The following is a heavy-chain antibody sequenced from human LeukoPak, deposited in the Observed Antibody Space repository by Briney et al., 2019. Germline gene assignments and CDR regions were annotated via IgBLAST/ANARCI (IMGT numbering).Heavy chain of an antibody. CDR1: GGSISSYY. V-gene: IGHV4-59*01. J-gene: IGHJ6*03. CDR2: IYYSGST. CDR3: ARVNSGSYWEGYYYYYYMDV. D-gene: IGHD1-26*01. Sequence: TSETLSLTCTVSGGSISSYYWSWIRQPPGKGLEWIGYIYYSGSTNYNPSLKSRVTISVDTSKNQFSLKLSSVTAADTAVYYCARVNSGSYWEGYYYYYYMDVWGKGTTVTISS.